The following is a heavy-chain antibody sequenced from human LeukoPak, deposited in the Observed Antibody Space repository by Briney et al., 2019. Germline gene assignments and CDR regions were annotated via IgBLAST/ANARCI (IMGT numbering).Heavy chain of an antibody. Sequence: GGSLRLSCAASGFTFSSYEMNWVRQAPGKGLEWVSYISSSGSTIYYADSVKGRFTISRDNAKNSLYLQMNSLRAEDTAVYYCARVGGSYGFLSQKPRYFQHWGQGTLDTVSS. CDR3: ARVGGSYGFLSQKPRYFQH. V-gene: IGHV3-48*03. CDR2: ISSSGSTI. D-gene: IGHD1-26*01. CDR1: GFTFSSYE. J-gene: IGHJ1*01.